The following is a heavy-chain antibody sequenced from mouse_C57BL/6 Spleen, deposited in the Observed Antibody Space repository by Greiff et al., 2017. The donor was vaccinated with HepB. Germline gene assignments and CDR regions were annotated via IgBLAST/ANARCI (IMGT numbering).Heavy chain of an antibody. J-gene: IGHJ3*01. CDR2: ISSGGDYI. D-gene: IGHD1-1*01. V-gene: IGHV5-9-1*02. Sequence: EVKVEESGEGLVKPGGSLKLSCAASGFTFSSYAMSWVRQTPEKRLEWVAYISSGGDYIYYADTVKGRFTISRDNARNTLYLQMSSLKSEDTAMYYCTRDGDYYGNWFAYWGQGTLVTVSA. CDR1: GFTFSSYA. CDR3: TRDGDYYGNWFAY.